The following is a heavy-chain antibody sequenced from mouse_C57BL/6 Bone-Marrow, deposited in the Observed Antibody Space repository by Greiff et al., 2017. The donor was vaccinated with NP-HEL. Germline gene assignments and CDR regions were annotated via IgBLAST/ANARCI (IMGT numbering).Heavy chain of an antibody. J-gene: IGHJ3*01. Sequence: VKLQESGAELVRPGTSVKVSCKASGYAFTNYLIEWVKQRPGQGLEWIGVINPGSGGTNYNEKFKGKATLTADKSSSTAYMQLSSLTSEDSAVYFCAREGWLRRGFAYWGQGTLVTVSA. CDR2: INPGSGGT. CDR3: AREGWLRRGFAY. CDR1: GYAFTNYL. D-gene: IGHD2-2*01. V-gene: IGHV1-54*01.